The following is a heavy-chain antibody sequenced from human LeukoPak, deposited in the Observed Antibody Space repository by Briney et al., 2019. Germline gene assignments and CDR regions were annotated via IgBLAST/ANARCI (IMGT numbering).Heavy chain of an antibody. D-gene: IGHD1-26*01. Sequence: GGSLRLSCAASGFTFSSYGMHWVRQAPGKGLEWVAVISYDGSKKYYADSVKGRFTISRDNSKNTLYLQMNSLRAEDTAVYHCARDKIVGATHFDYWGQGTLVTVSS. CDR1: GFTFSSYG. J-gene: IGHJ4*02. V-gene: IGHV3-30*03. CDR2: ISYDGSKK. CDR3: ARDKIVGATHFDY.